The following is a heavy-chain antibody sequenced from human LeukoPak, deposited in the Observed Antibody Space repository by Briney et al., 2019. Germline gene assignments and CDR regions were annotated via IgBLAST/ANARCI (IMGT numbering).Heavy chain of an antibody. J-gene: IGHJ4*02. CDR3: TTGSHETSGPGFDY. D-gene: IGHD3-10*01. CDR2: IKSKPVGGTI. CDR1: GFTFSNAW. V-gene: IGHV3-15*01. Sequence: PGGSLRLSCAASGFTFSNAWMNWVRQAPGKGLEWVGRIKSKPVGGTIDYAPPVKDRFTISRDDSKKTLSLQMNGLKTEDTAVYYCTTGSHETSGPGFDYWGQGTLVTVSS.